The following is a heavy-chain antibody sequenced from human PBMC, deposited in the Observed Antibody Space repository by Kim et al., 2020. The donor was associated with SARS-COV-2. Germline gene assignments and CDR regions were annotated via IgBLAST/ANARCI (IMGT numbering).Heavy chain of an antibody. Sequence: SVKVSCKASGYTFTGYYMHWVRQAPGQGLEWMGRINPNSGGTNYAQKFQGRVTMTRDTSISTAYMELSRLRSDDTAVYYCARDKYHSGYGPDYYYYGMDVWGQGTTVTVSS. CDR1: GYTFTGYY. V-gene: IGHV1-2*06. J-gene: IGHJ6*02. CDR3: ARDKYHSGYGPDYYYYGMDV. D-gene: IGHD3-10*01. CDR2: INPNSGGT.